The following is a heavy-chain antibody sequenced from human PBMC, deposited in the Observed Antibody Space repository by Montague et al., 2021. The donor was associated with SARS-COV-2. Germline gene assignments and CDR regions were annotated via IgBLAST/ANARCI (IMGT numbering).Heavy chain of an antibody. Sequence: SDTLSLTRTVSGGSITNNIDYWAWIRQPPGKGLEWIGSIYYTGNTYYNPSLKSRVTISVVTSKNHFTLKLSSVTAAETAVYYCARLKRYFDSSGSPLAFDFWGQGTKVTVSS. J-gene: IGHJ3*01. CDR3: ARLKRYFDSSGSPLAFDF. CDR1: GGSITNNIDY. CDR2: IYYTGNT. V-gene: IGHV4-39*02. D-gene: IGHD3-22*01.